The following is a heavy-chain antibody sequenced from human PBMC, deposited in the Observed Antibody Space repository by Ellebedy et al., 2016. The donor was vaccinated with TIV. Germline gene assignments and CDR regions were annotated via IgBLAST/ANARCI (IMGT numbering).Heavy chain of an antibody. J-gene: IGHJ4*02. V-gene: IGHV3-74*01. CDR3: ATFGSLGH. CDR2: INNDGSST. CDR1: GFTFSSCR. D-gene: IGHD1-26*01. Sequence: GESLKLSCAASGFTFSSCRMHWVRQVPGKGLVWVSHINNDGSSTDYADSVKGRFTLSRDTAKTTLYLQMNSLRAEDTAVYYCATFGSLGHWGQGTLVTVSS.